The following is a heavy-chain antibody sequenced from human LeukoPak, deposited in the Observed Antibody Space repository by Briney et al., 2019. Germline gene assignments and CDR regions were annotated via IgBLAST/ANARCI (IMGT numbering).Heavy chain of an antibody. J-gene: IGHJ6*04. V-gene: IGHV3-21*01. CDR2: ISSSSSYI. CDR3: ARLAAAGTSFYGMDV. CDR1: GFIFSSYS. D-gene: IGHD6-13*01. Sequence: PGGSLRLSSATSGFIFSSYSMNWVRQAPGKGLEWVSSISSSSSYIYHADSVKGRFTISRDSAKNSLYLRMNSLRAEDTAMYYCARLAAAGTSFYGMDVWGKGTTVTVSS.